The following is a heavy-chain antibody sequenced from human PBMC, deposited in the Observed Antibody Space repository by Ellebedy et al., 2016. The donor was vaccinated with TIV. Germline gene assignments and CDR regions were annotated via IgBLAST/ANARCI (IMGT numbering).Heavy chain of an antibody. D-gene: IGHD3-10*01. CDR2: ISYDGSNK. J-gene: IGHJ5*02. CDR1: GFTFSSYG. V-gene: IGHV3-30*03. Sequence: PGGSLRLSCAASGFTFSSYGMHWVRQAPGKGLEWVAVISYDGSNKYYADSVKGRFTISRDNSKNSLYLQMNSLRAEDTAVYYCARDRGGWFDPWGQGTLVTVSS. CDR3: ARDRGGWFDP.